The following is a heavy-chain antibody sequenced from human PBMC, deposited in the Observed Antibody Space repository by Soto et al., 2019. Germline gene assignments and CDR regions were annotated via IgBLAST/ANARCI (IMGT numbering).Heavy chain of an antibody. V-gene: IGHV4-34*01. D-gene: IGHD6-6*01. J-gene: IGHJ4*02. CDR3: ARAPKVSGSSQTRPDF. CDR2: ISQSGNT. CDR1: SGSLSGYY. Sequence: SETLSLTCSIYSGSLSGYYGSWIRPPPGKGLEWIGEISQSGNTNYSPSLKSRVSISIDTSKKQFSLNLASVSAADTAVYYCARAPKVSGSSQTRPDFWGQGTLVTVSS.